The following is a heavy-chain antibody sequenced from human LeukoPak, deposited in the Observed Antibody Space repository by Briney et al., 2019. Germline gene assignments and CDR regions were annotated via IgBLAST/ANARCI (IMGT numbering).Heavy chain of an antibody. CDR3: ARDSDPVVAATGAFDY. CDR1: GFTFSSYG. CDR2: ISYDGSNK. D-gene: IGHD2-15*01. J-gene: IGHJ4*02. Sequence: GGSLRLSCAASGFTFSSYGTHWVRQAPGKGLEWVAVISYDGSNKYYADSVKGRFTISRDNSKNTLYLQMNSLRAEDTAVYYCARDSDPVVAATGAFDYWGQGTLVTVSS. V-gene: IGHV3-30*03.